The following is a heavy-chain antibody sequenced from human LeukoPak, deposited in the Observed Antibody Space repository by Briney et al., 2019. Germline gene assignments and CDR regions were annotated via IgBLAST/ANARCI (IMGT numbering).Heavy chain of an antibody. J-gene: IGHJ4*02. CDR2: IYYSGST. CDR1: GGSISSSSYY. V-gene: IGHV4-39*02. Sequence: SETLSLTCTVSGGSISSSSYYWGWIRQPQGKGLEWIGSIYYSGSTYYNPSLKSRVTISVDTSKNQFSLKLSSVTAADTAVYYCAKDHWGYCSGGSCYFDYWGQGTLVTVSS. D-gene: IGHD2-15*01. CDR3: AKDHWGYCSGGSCYFDY.